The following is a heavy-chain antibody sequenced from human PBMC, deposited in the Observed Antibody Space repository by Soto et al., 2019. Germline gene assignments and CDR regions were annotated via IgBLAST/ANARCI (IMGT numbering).Heavy chain of an antibody. D-gene: IGHD2-15*01. CDR1: GYSVTSSDYY. Sequence: SETLSLTCSVSGYSVTSSDYYWASIRQPPGKGLEWIGSMFYSGLTYYNPSLKSRATLSVDTSKNQFSVRLNSVTAADTAVYYCAPLSVSLSGPYGIHVWGQGTTVTVSS. CDR2: MFYSGLT. V-gene: IGHV4-39*01. J-gene: IGHJ6*02. CDR3: APLSVSLSGPYGIHV.